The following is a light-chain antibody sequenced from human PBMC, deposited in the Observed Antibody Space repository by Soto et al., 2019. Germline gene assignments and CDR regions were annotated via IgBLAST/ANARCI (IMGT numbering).Light chain of an antibody. CDR1: SSDVGGYDH. CDR3: SSYTNKDTLL. J-gene: IGLJ3*02. CDR2: YVT. V-gene: IGLV2-14*03. Sequence: QSALTQPASLSGCPGQSITISCTGTSSDVGGYDHVSWYQQHPGKAPKLIIYYVTVRPSGISPRFSGSKSDNTASLAVSGLQPEDEADYYCSSYTNKDTLLFGGGTKLTVL.